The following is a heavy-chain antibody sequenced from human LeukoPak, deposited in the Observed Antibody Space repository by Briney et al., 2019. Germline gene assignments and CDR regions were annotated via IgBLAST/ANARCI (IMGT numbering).Heavy chain of an antibody. CDR1: GFTVSSNY. D-gene: IGHD4-23*01. J-gene: IGHJ4*02. CDR3: ARARGGAGAGGGNSPYFDY. Sequence: QPGGSLRLSCAASGFTVSSNYMSWVRQAPGKGLEWVSVIYSGGSTYYADSVKGRFTISRDNSKNTLYLQMNSLRAEDTAVYYCARARGGAGAGGGNSPYFDYWGQGTLVTVSS. CDR2: IYSGGST. V-gene: IGHV3-66*01.